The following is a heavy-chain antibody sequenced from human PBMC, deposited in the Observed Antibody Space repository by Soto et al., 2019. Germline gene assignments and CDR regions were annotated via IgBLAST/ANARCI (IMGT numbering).Heavy chain of an antibody. J-gene: IGHJ4*02. CDR1: GFTFSSYA. V-gene: IGHV3-30-3*01. Sequence: QVQLVESGGGVVQPGRALRLSCAASGFTFSSYAMHWVRQAPGKGLEWVAVISYDGSNKYYADSVKGRFTISRDNSKNKLYLQMNSLRAEDTAVYYCARASLTVAGTCFDYWGQGTLVTVSS. D-gene: IGHD6-19*01. CDR3: ARASLTVAGTCFDY. CDR2: ISYDGSNK.